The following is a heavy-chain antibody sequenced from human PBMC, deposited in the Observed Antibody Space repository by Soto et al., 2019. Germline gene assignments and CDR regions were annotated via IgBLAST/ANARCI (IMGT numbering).Heavy chain of an antibody. CDR2: IWYDGSTK. Sequence: QVQLVESGGGVVQPGRSLRLSCAASGFTFSNYGMHWVRQAPGKGLEWVAVIWYDGSTKYYADSVKGRLTISRDNSKNTLYLQMNSMRGEDTAVYYCAKGEPWFDPWGQGTLVTVSS. CDR3: AKGEPWFDP. CDR1: GFTFSNYG. V-gene: IGHV3-33*06. J-gene: IGHJ5*02. D-gene: IGHD1-1*01.